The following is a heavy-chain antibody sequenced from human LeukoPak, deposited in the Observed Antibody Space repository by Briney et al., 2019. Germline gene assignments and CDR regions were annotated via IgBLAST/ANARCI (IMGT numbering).Heavy chain of an antibody. D-gene: IGHD1-14*01. CDR1: GGTFSSYA. Sequence: ASVKVSCKASGGTFSSYAISWVRQAPGQGLEWMGRIIPILGTANYAQKFQGRVTITADKSTSTAYMELSSLRSEDTAVYYCATLRGEPPDYYYYMDVWGKGTTVTVSS. CDR3: ATLRGEPPDYYYYMDV. CDR2: IIPILGTA. J-gene: IGHJ6*03. V-gene: IGHV1-69*04.